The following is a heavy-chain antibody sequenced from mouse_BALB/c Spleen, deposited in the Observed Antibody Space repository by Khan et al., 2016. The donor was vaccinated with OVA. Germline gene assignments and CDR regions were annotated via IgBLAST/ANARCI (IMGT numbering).Heavy chain of an antibody. Sequence: VQLKESGPGLVKPSQSLSLTCTVTGYSITSDYAWNWIRQFPGNKLEWMGFISYSGNTKYNPSLKSRFSITRDTSKNQFFLQLNSVTTEDTATYYCARVYRGDFNYWGQGTSLTVSS. D-gene: IGHD2-14*01. CDR1: GYSITSDYA. CDR2: ISYSGNT. CDR3: ARVYRGDFNY. J-gene: IGHJ2*02. V-gene: IGHV3-2*02.